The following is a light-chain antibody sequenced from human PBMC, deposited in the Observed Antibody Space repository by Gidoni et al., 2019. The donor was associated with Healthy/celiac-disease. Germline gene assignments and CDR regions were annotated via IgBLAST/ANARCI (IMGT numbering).Light chain of an antibody. J-gene: IGKJ1*01. CDR3: LQHNSYPWT. Sequence: DIHMTQSPSSLSASVGDRVTITCRASQGIRNALGWYQQKPGKAPKRLIYAASSLQSGVPSRFSGSGSGTEFTLTISSLQPEDFATYYCLQHNSYPWTFGQGTKVEIK. CDR1: QGIRNA. CDR2: AAS. V-gene: IGKV1-17*01.